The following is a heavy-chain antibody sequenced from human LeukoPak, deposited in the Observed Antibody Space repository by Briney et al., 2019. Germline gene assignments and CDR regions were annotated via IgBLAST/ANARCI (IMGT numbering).Heavy chain of an antibody. J-gene: IGHJ6*02. CDR3: ATSWGPDTSAFRWGRDGMDV. Sequence: GGSLRLSCAVSGLTFNNYAMSWVRQAPGKGLEWVSAISKSGDHTYYAASAKGRFTIYRDNSKNTQYLQTNSLRAEDTAVYYCATSWGPDTSAFRWGRDGMDVWGQGTTVIVS. V-gene: IGHV3-23*01. CDR1: GLTFNNYA. CDR2: ISKSGDHT. D-gene: IGHD3-16*01.